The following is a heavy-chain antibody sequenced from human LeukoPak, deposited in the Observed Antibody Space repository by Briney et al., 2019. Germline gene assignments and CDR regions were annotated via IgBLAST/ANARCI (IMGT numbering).Heavy chain of an antibody. J-gene: IGHJ4*02. CDR2: ISGSGGST. V-gene: IGHV3-23*01. CDR3: ARDVSLRGSKMLTPDY. Sequence: PGGSLRLSCAASGFTFSSYAMSWVRQAPGKGLEWVSAISGSGGSTYYADSEKGRFTISRDNSKNTLYLQMNSLRAEDTAVYYCARDVSLRGSKMLTPDYWGQGTLVTVSS. D-gene: IGHD5-12*01. CDR1: GFTFSSYA.